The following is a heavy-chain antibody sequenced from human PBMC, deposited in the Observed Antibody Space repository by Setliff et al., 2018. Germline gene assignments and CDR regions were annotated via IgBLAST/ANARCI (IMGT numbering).Heavy chain of an antibody. CDR2: IKQDGSDK. Sequence: PGGSLRLSCAGSGFAVSGAYMSRVRQAPGKGLEWVTNIKQDGSDKYYVDSVKGRFTISRDNAKNSLYLQMNSLRAEDTAVYYCARLRKDYGDYYYFDYWGQGTLVTVSS. V-gene: IGHV3-7*01. J-gene: IGHJ4*02. CDR3: ARLRKDYGDYYYFDY. CDR1: GFAVSGAY. D-gene: IGHD4-17*01.